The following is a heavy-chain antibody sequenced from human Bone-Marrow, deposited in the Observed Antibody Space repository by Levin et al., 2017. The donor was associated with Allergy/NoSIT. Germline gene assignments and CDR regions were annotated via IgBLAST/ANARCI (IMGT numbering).Heavy chain of an antibody. CDR2: IDWDDDK. V-gene: IGHV2-70*01. Sequence: TLSLTCTFSGFSLNTIGMCVSWIRQPPGKALEWLALIDWDDDKYYSTSLKSRLTISKDSSKTQVVLTMTNMDPVDTATYYCARAYMYSTGYRAFEIWGQGTVVTVSS. J-gene: IGHJ3*02. CDR1: GFSLNTIGMC. D-gene: IGHD6-19*01. CDR3: ARAYMYSTGYRAFEI.